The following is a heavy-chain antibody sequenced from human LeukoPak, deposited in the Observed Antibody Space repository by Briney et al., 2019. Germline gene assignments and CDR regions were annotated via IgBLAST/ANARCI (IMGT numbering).Heavy chain of an antibody. CDR2: INHSGST. V-gene: IGHV4-34*01. Sequence: PSETLSLTCAVYGGSLSGYYWSWIRQPPGKGLEWIGEINHSGSTNYNPSLKSRVTISVDTSKNQFSLKLSSVTAADTAVYYCARRGAGSGYADYWGQGTLVTVSS. CDR3: ARRGAGSGYADY. J-gene: IGHJ4*02. D-gene: IGHD5-12*01. CDR1: GGSLSGYY.